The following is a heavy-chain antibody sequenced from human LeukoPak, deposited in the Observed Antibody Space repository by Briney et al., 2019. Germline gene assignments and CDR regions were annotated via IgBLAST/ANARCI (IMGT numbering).Heavy chain of an antibody. J-gene: IGHJ4*02. CDR1: GGSISGYY. Sequence: SETLSLTCTVSGGSISGYYWSWIRQPPGKGLEWIGEINHSGSTNYNPSLKTRVTISVDTSKNQFSLKLSSVTAADTAVYYCARPYYYGSGSQYYFDYWGQGTLVTVSS. CDR2: INHSGST. D-gene: IGHD3-10*01. CDR3: ARPYYYGSGSQYYFDY. V-gene: IGHV4-34*01.